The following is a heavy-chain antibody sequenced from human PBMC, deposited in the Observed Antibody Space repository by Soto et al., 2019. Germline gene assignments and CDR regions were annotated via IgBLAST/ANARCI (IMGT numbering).Heavy chain of an antibody. D-gene: IGHD3-9*01. CDR2: IIPIFGTA. CDR1: GSTFSSYA. CDR3: AREGDILPGINWFDP. Sequence: GASGKGSCKASGSTFSSYAISWVRQAPGQGLEWMGGIIPIFGTANYAQKFQGRVTITADESTSTAYMELSSLRSEDTAVYYCAREGDILPGINWFDPWGQGTLAPVSP. V-gene: IGHV1-69*01. J-gene: IGHJ5*02.